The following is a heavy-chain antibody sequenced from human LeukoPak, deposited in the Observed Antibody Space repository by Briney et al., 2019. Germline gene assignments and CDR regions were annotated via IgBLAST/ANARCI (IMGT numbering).Heavy chain of an antibody. J-gene: IGHJ3*02. CDR2: FDPEDGET. V-gene: IGHV1-24*01. CDR1: GYTLTELS. CDR3: GKALESTAGCRAFDI. D-gene: IGHD6-19*01. Sequence: ASVKVSCKVSGYTLTELSMHWVRQAPGKGPEWMGGFDPEDGETIYAQKFQGRVTMTEDTFKDTAYMELSSLRSEDTAVYYCGKALESTAGCRAFDIWGQGTMVTVSS.